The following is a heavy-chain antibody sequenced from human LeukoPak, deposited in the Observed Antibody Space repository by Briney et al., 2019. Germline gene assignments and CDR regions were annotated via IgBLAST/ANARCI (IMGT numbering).Heavy chain of an antibody. Sequence: SETLSLTCAVYGGSFSGYYWSWIRQPPGKGLEWIGEINHRGSTNYNPSLKSRVTISVDTSKNQFSLKLSSVTAADTAVYYCARETNWFDPWGQGTLVTVSS. CDR3: ARETNWFDP. J-gene: IGHJ5*02. CDR2: INHRGST. CDR1: GGSFSGYY. V-gene: IGHV4-34*01.